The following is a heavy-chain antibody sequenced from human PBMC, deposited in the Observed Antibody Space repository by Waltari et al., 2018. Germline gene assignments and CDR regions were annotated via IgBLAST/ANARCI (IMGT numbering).Heavy chain of an antibody. CDR1: GYTFTGYY. CDR2: INPNSGGT. CDR3: ARAYYYDSSGYYYA. D-gene: IGHD3-22*01. V-gene: IGHV1-2*06. J-gene: IGHJ4*02. Sequence: QVPLVQSGAEVKKPGASVKVSCKASGYTFTGYYMHWVRQAPGQGLEWMGRINPNSGGTNYAQKCQGRVSMTRDTSISTAYMELSRLRADDTAVYYCARAYYYDSSGYYYAWGQGTLVTVSS.